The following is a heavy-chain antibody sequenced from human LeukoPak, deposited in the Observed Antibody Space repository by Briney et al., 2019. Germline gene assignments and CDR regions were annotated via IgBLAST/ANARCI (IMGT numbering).Heavy chain of an antibody. D-gene: IGHD3-16*01. Sequence: SETLSLTCAVYGGSFSGYYWSWIRQPPGKGLEWIGEINHSGSTNYNPSLKSRVTISVDTSKNQFSLKLSSVTAADTAVYHCARVSPAGITFGGPTIYWGQGTLVTVSS. J-gene: IGHJ4*02. CDR1: GGSFSGYY. CDR3: ARVSPAGITFGGPTIY. V-gene: IGHV4-34*01. CDR2: INHSGST.